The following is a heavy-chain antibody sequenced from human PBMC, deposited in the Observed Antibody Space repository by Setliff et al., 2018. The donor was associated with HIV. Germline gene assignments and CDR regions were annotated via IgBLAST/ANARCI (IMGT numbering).Heavy chain of an antibody. CDR1: GGSFSGYY. V-gene: IGHV4-34*01. D-gene: IGHD3-3*02. CDR3: ARGRALGV. CDR2: INQSGST. Sequence: SETLSLTCAVYGGSFSGYYWSWIRQPPGKGLEWIGEINQSGSTNYNPSLKSRVTISVDTSKNQFSLKLSSVTAADTAVYYCARGRALGVWGQGTMVTVSS. J-gene: IGHJ3*01.